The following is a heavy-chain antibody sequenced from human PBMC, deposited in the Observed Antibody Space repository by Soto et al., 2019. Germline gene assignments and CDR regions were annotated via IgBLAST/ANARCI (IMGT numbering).Heavy chain of an antibody. Sequence: QVQLVESGGGVVQPGTSLRLPCAASGFTFSSCAMHWVRQAPGKGLEWVAVISYDGSNKYYADSVKGRFTISRDNSKNTLYLQMNSLRPEDTAVYYCARETDGMDVWGQGTTVTVSS. J-gene: IGHJ6*02. CDR1: GFTFSSCA. V-gene: IGHV3-30*04. CDR3: ARETDGMDV. CDR2: ISYDGSNK.